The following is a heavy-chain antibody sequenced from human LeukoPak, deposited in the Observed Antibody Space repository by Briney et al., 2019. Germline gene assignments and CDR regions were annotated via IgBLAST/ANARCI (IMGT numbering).Heavy chain of an antibody. CDR1: GFTFSSYA. V-gene: IGHV3-30-3*01. CDR2: ISYDGSNK. D-gene: IGHD2-8*01. J-gene: IGHJ6*02. CDR3: ARDITNGVMDYYYGKDV. Sequence: PGGSLRLSCAASGFTFSSYAMHWVRQAPGKGLEWVAVISYDGSNKYYADSVKGRFTISRDNSKNTLYLQMNSLRAEDTAVYYCARDITNGVMDYYYGKDVWGQGTTVTVSS.